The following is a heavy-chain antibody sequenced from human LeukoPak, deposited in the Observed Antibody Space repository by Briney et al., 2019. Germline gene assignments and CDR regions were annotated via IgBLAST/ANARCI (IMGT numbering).Heavy chain of an antibody. J-gene: IGHJ2*01. V-gene: IGHV4-4*02. CDR2: IYHSGST. Sequence: SPSLSLTCAVSGGSISSNGWWTWVRQPPGKGLEWIGEIYHSGSTNYNPSLKSRATISVDKSKNQFPLKLSSVTAADTAVYYCVRHYYYDSSGYESYWYFDLWGRGTLVTVSS. CDR3: VRHYYYDSSGYESYWYFDL. CDR1: GGSISSNGW. D-gene: IGHD3-22*01.